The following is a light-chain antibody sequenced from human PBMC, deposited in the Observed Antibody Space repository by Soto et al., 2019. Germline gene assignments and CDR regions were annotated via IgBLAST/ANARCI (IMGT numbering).Light chain of an antibody. CDR3: QQFSSYPLT. Sequence: EIVLTQSPGTLSLSPGKRATLSCRASQSISSNYLAWYQQKPGQAPRLLIYDASSRATGIPDRFSGGGSGTDFTLTISRLEPEDFAVYYCQQFSSYPLTFGGGTKVDIK. CDR2: DAS. CDR1: QSISSNY. V-gene: IGKV3-20*01. J-gene: IGKJ4*01.